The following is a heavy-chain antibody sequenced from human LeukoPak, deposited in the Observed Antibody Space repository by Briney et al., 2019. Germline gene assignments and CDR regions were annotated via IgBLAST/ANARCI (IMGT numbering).Heavy chain of an antibody. V-gene: IGHV3-11*04. J-gene: IGHJ4*02. CDR2: ISTTGSTI. CDR3: AKDRGSWSYGGFDY. Sequence: GGSLRLSCAASGFTFSDYYMSWIRQAPGKGLQWPSYISTTGSTIYYADSVKGRFTISRDNAKNSLYLQMNSLRIEDTALYYCAKDRGSWSYGGFDYWGQGILVTVSS. D-gene: IGHD1-26*01. CDR1: GFTFSDYY.